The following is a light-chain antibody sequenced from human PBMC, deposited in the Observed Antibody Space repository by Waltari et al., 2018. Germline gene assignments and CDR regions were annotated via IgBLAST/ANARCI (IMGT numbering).Light chain of an antibody. J-gene: IGKJ2*01. Sequence: EIVLPQSPATLSLSPGERATLSCRASQSVSSYLAWYQQKPGQAPRLLIYDASNRATGIPARFSGSGSGTDFTLTISSLEPEDFAVYYCQQRSHWPPTFGQGTKLEIK. CDR3: QQRSHWPPT. CDR2: DAS. CDR1: QSVSSY. V-gene: IGKV3-11*01.